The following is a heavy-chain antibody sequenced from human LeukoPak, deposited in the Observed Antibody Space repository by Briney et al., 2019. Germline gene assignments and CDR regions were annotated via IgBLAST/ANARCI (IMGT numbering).Heavy chain of an antibody. CDR3: ARESIRCTNGVCLPYYYYYYMDV. CDR2: INPNSGGT. Sequence: GASVKVSCKASGYTFTGYYMHWVRQAPGQGLEWMGWINPNSGGTNYAQKFQGRVTMTRDTSISTAYMELSRLRSDDTAVYYCARESIRCTNGVCLPYYYYYYMDVWGKETTVTVSS. J-gene: IGHJ6*03. CDR1: GYTFTGYY. D-gene: IGHD2-8*01. V-gene: IGHV1-2*02.